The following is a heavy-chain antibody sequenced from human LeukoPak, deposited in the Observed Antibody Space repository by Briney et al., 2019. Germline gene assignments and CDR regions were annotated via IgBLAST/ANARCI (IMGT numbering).Heavy chain of an antibody. CDR3: AKTKAFLVIVYFDY. CDR2: ISGSGGST. CDR1: GFTFSSYA. J-gene: IGHJ4*02. D-gene: IGHD2-21*01. V-gene: IGHV3-23*01. Sequence: QTGGSLRLSCAASGFTFSSYAMSWVRQAPGKGLEWVSAISGSGGSTYYADSVKGRFTISRDNSKNTLYLQMSSLRAEDTAVYYCAKTKAFLVIVYFDYWGQGTLVTVSS.